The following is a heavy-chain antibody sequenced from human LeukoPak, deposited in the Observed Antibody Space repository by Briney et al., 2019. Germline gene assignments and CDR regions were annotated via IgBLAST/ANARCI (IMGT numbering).Heavy chain of an antibody. V-gene: IGHV3-30-3*01. CDR1: GFTFSSYA. J-gene: IGHJ4*02. Sequence: PGGSLRLSCAASGFTFSSYAMHWVRQAPGKGLEWVAVISHDGGNKYYADSVKGRFTISRDNSKNTLYLQMNSLRAEDTAVYYCARDRGIVLMEYYFDYWGQGTLVTVSS. CDR3: ARDRGIVLMEYYFDY. D-gene: IGHD2-8*01. CDR2: ISHDGGNK.